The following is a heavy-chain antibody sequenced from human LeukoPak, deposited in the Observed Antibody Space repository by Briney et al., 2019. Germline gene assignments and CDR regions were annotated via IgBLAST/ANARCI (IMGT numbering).Heavy chain of an antibody. CDR3: ARRYYDYVWGSYQFDY. V-gene: IGHV3-7*01. Sequence: GGSLRLSCAASGFTFSSYWMSWVRQAPGKGLEWVANIKQDGSEKYYVDSVKGRFTIFRDNAKNSLYLQMNSLRAEDTAVYYCARRYYDYVWGSYQFDYWGQGTLVTVSS. CDR2: IKQDGSEK. J-gene: IGHJ4*02. CDR1: GFTFSSYW. D-gene: IGHD3-16*02.